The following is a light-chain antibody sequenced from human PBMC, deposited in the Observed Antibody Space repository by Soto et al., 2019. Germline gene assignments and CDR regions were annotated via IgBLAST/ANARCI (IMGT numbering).Light chain of an antibody. CDR1: QSVSSSY. J-gene: IGKJ1*01. Sequence: EIVLTQAPGTLSLSPGARATLSCRASQSVSSSYLAWYQQKPGQSPRLLIYGASSGATGIPDRFSGSGSGTDFXLXIXXXXXXDXAVYFCQQYARSPWTFGQGTRVE. V-gene: IGKV3-20*01. CDR2: GAS. CDR3: QQYARSPWT.